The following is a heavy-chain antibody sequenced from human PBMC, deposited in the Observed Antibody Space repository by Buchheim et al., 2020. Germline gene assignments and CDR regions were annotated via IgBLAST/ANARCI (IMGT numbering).Heavy chain of an antibody. CDR2: INNSGGGT. D-gene: IGHD3-22*01. CDR1: GFTFSGYA. CDR3: AKAAQSNGYQVDY. V-gene: IGHV3-23*01. Sequence: EVKLLESGGDLVQPGGSLRLSCAASGFTFSGYAMNWVRQAPGKGLEWVSGINNSGGGTYYVDSVKGRFTISRDNSKNTLYLFMHSLRAEDSALYYCAKAAQSNGYQVDYWGQGTL. J-gene: IGHJ4*02.